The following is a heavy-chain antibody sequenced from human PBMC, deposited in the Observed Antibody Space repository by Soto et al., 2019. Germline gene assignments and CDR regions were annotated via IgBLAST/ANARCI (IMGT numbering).Heavy chain of an antibody. D-gene: IGHD1-1*01. CDR2: ISAYNGNT. CDR3: AREQDPPADAYNFGY. J-gene: IGHJ4*02. Sequence: GASVKVSCKASGYTFTSYGISWVRQAPGQGLEWMGWISAYNGNTNYAQKLQGRVTMTTDTSTSTAYMELRSLRSDDTAVYYCAREQDPPADAYNFGYWGLGTPVTVSS. V-gene: IGHV1-18*01. CDR1: GYTFTSYG.